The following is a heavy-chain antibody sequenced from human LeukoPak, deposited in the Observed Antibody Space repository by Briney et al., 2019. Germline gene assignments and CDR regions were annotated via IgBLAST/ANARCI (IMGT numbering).Heavy chain of an antibody. CDR2: ISAGGYPI. J-gene: IGHJ4*01. V-gene: IGHV3-11*04. CDR1: GFTFNDYH. Sequence: GGSLTLSCTGSGFTFNDYHMSWVRQAPGKGLEWLSFISAGGYPIYYADSVRGRFTISRDTAKNSLYLQMNSLRVEDTAVYYCVMTAGPPTDHWGQGALVTVSS. CDR3: VMTAGPPTDH.